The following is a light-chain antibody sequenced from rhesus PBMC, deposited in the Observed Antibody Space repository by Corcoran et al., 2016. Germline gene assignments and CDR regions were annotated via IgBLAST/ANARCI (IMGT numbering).Light chain of an antibody. CDR3: LQHSNWPWT. CDR1: QSVSSS. CDR2: VAS. V-gene: IGKV3-24*03. Sequence: EIVMTQSPATLSLSPGERATLSCRARQSVSSSLAWYQQKPGQAPRLLIYVASSRATGIPDRFSGSGSGTDFTLTISSLDPEDVAVYYCLQHSNWPWTFGQGTKVEIK. J-gene: IGKJ1*01.